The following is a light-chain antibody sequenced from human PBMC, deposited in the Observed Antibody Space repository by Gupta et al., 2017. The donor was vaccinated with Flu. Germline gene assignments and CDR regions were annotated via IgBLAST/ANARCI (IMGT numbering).Light chain of an antibody. Sequence: VTISCSGSSSSIGGNGVSWYHQLPGAAPNLLIYNNDQRHSGVPDRFSGSKSGTSAALAITGLQAEDEADYYCEAWDDSLSGLWVFGGGTKLTVL. CDR1: SSSIGGNG. CDR2: NND. J-gene: IGLJ3*02. V-gene: IGLV1-44*01. CDR3: EAWDDSLSGLWV.